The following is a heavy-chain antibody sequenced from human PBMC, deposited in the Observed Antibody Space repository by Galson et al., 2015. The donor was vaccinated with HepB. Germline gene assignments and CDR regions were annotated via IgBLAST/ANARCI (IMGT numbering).Heavy chain of an antibody. J-gene: IGHJ4*02. CDR1: GFTSSNYA. V-gene: IGHV3-30-3*01. CDR3: ARDRDYYGSGSPFDY. CDR2: ISYDGSNK. Sequence: SLRLSCAASGFTSSNYAIHWVRQAPGKGLEWVAIISYDGSNKYYADSVKGRFTISRDNSKNTLYLQMNSLRVEDTAVYYCARDRDYYGSGSPFDYCGQGTLVTVSS. D-gene: IGHD3-10*01.